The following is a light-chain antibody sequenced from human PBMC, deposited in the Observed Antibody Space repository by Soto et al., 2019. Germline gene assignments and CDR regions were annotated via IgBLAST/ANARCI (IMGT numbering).Light chain of an antibody. V-gene: IGKV3-11*01. CDR2: DAS. CDR3: QQRYNWPPLT. J-gene: IGKJ4*01. CDR1: QSVSTY. Sequence: EIVLTQSPATLSLSPGERATLSCRASQSVSTYLAWYQLRPGQAPRLLLYDASNRATGIPARFSGSGSGTDFTLTISSLEPEDFAVYYCQQRYNWPPLTFGGGTRVEIK.